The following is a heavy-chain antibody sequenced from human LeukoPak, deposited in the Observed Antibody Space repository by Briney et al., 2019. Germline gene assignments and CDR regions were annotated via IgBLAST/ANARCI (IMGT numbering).Heavy chain of an antibody. CDR2: IYYSGST. Sequence: SETPSLTCTVSGGSISSGGYYWSWIRQRPGKGLEWIGYIYYSGSTYYNPSLKSRVTISVDTSKNQFSLKLSSVTAADTAVYYCARSQLPYYYYYGMDVWGQGTTVTVSS. V-gene: IGHV4-31*03. D-gene: IGHD2-2*01. CDR3: ARSQLPYYYYYGMDV. J-gene: IGHJ6*02. CDR1: GGSISSGGYY.